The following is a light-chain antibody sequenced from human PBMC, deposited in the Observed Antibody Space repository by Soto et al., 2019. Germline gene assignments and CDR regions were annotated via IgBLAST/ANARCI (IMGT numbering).Light chain of an antibody. J-gene: IGKJ2*01. V-gene: IGKV3-15*01. Sequence: EIVMTQSPAPLSVSPGARATLSCRASQSVSSNLAWYQQKPGQAPRLLIYGASTRATGIPARFSGSGSGTEFTLTISSLQSEDFAVYYCQQYNNWPPYTCGQGTKLEIK. CDR1: QSVSSN. CDR2: GAS. CDR3: QQYNNWPPYT.